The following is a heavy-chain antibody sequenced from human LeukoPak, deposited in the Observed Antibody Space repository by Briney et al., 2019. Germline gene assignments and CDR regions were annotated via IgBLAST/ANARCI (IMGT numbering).Heavy chain of an antibody. CDR2: INHSGRT. V-gene: IGHV4-34*01. CDR1: GGSFSGDY. CDR3: AREGFGELSHFDY. D-gene: IGHD3-10*01. Sequence: KPSETLSLTCVVYGGSFSGDYWSWIRQPPGRGLEWIGEINHSGRTNYNPSLESRVTISVDTSKNQFSLKLSSVTAADTAVYYCAREGFGELSHFDYWGQGTLVTVSS. J-gene: IGHJ4*02.